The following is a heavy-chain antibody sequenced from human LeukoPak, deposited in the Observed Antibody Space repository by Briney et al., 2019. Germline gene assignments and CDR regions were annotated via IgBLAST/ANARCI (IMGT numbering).Heavy chain of an antibody. D-gene: IGHD6-19*01. Sequence: GGSLRLSCAASGFTFSSSAMNWARQAPGQGLEWVSSISGGEGAAYYPGSVKGRFTISRDNSKDTVYLQMNSLRAEDTAVYYCVKPKYIAVAGTPFDYWGQGTLVTVSS. J-gene: IGHJ4*02. CDR3: VKPKYIAVAGTPFDY. V-gene: IGHV3-23*01. CDR2: ISGGEGAA. CDR1: GFTFSSSA.